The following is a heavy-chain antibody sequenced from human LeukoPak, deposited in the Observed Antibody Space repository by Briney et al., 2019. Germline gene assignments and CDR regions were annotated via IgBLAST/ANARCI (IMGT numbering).Heavy chain of an antibody. CDR3: AKEQGYSYDLIDY. J-gene: IGHJ4*02. V-gene: IGHV3-7*03. D-gene: IGHD5-18*01. CDR2: IKQDGSEK. Sequence: PGGSLRLSCAASGFTFSSYWMSWVRQAPGKGLEWVANIKQDGSEKYYVDSVKGRFTISRDNAKNSLYLQMNSLRAEDTAVYYCAKEQGYSYDLIDYWGQGTLVTVSS. CDR1: GFTFSSYW.